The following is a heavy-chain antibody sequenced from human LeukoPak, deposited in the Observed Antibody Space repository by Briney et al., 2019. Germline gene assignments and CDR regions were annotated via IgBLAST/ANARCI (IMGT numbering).Heavy chain of an antibody. CDR2: INGSGGST. J-gene: IGHJ4*02. Sequence: GGSLRLSCAASGFTFSSYAMSWVRQAPGKGLEWVSAINGSGGSTYYADSVKGRFTISRDNSKNTLYLQMNSLRAEDTAVYYCAKDGIVVVPAATPFDYWGQGTLVTVSS. D-gene: IGHD2-2*01. CDR1: GFTFSSYA. CDR3: AKDGIVVVPAATPFDY. V-gene: IGHV3-23*01.